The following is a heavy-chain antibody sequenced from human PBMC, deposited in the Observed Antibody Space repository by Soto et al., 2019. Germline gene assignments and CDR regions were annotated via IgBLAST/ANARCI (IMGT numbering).Heavy chain of an antibody. Sequence: ASETLSLTCTVSGGSISSSSYYWGWIRQPPGKGLEWIGSIYYSGSTYYNPSLKSRVTISVDTSKNQFSLKLSSVTAADTAVYYCATQPGVYSSSPLVYYYYYGMDVWGQGTTVTVSS. D-gene: IGHD6-6*01. CDR1: GGSISSSSYY. CDR3: ATQPGVYSSSPLVYYYYYGMDV. V-gene: IGHV4-39*01. CDR2: IYYSGST. J-gene: IGHJ6*02.